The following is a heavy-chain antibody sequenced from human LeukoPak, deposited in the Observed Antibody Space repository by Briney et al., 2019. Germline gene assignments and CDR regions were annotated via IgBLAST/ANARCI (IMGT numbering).Heavy chain of an antibody. V-gene: IGHV6-1*01. CDR1: GDSVSSNSAA. D-gene: IGHD3-10*01. CDR3: ARGPMVRGVIIYNWFDP. Sequence: SQTLSLTCAISGDSVSSNSAAWNCIRQSPSRVLEWLGRTYYRSKWYNDYAVSVKSRITINPDTSKNQFSLQLNSVTPEDTAVYYCARGPMVRGVIIYNWFDPWGQGTLVTVSS. CDR2: TYYRSKWYN. J-gene: IGHJ5*02.